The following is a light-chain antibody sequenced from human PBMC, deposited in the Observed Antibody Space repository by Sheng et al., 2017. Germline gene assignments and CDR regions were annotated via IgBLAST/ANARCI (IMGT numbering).Light chain of an antibody. Sequence: EIVMTQSPATLSVSPGERATLSCRASQTVGSSLAWYQQMPGQAPRLLIYGASVRATGIPARFSGSGSGTEFTLTISILQSEDFAVYYCQQYANWPPFTFGPGTKVDVK. CDR1: QTVGSS. CDR2: GAS. CDR3: QQYANWPPFT. J-gene: IGKJ3*01. V-gene: IGKV3D-15*03.